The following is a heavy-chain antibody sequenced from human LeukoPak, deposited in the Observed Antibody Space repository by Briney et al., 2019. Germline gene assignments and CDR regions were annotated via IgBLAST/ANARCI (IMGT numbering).Heavy chain of an antibody. V-gene: IGHV3-74*01. Sequence: GGSLRLSCAASGFTFSRYWMHWVRQVPGKGLVWVSRINSEATTTNYADSVKGRFTISRDNAENTLYLQMNSLRAEDTAMYYCARDDGYGFGHWGQGALVTVSS. J-gene: IGHJ4*02. D-gene: IGHD2-21*02. CDR1: GFTFSRYW. CDR3: ARDDGYGFGH. CDR2: INSEATTT.